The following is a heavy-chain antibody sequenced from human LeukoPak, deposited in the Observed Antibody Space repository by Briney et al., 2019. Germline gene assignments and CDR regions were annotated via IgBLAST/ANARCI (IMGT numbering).Heavy chain of an antibody. CDR2: LYSDGNT. D-gene: IGHD1-14*01. CDR3: ARGVEPLAANTLAY. CDR1: GFTFSDYW. J-gene: IGHJ4*02. V-gene: IGHV3-53*01. Sequence: GGSLRLSCAASGFTFSDYWMHWVRQAPGKGLEWVSVLYSDGNTKYADSVQGRFTISRGNSKNTLYLEMNSLSPDDTAVYYCARGVEPLAANTLAYWGQGTLVTVSS.